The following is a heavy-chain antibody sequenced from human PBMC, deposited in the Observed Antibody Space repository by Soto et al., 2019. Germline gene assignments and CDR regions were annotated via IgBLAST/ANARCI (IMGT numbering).Heavy chain of an antibody. D-gene: IGHD3-22*01. J-gene: IGHJ5*01. CDR2: MHYSGSA. V-gene: IGHV4-31*01. CDR1: GGSTSSGAYY. Sequence: QVQLQESGPGLVKPSQTLSLTCTVSGGSTSSGAYYWGWIRQHSGKGLEWIGYMHYSGSAYYNPSLKSLVTMSVDASMNRLSLTLSSVTAADTAMYYCARYFFDSSGYSNWFDSWGQGTLVTVSS. CDR3: ARYFFDSSGYSNWFDS.